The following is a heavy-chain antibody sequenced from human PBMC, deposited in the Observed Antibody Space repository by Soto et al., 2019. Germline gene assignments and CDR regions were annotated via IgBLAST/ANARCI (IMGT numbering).Heavy chain of an antibody. Sequence: GGSRRLSCAASGFTFSNAWMSWVRQAPGKGLEWVGRIKSKTDGGTTDYAAPVKGRFTISRDDSKNTLYLQMNSLKTEDTAVYYCTTHTAMAPYRYWGQGSLVTVSS. J-gene: IGHJ4*02. CDR1: GFTFSNAW. CDR2: IKSKTDGGTT. D-gene: IGHD5-18*01. CDR3: TTHTAMAPYRY. V-gene: IGHV3-15*01.